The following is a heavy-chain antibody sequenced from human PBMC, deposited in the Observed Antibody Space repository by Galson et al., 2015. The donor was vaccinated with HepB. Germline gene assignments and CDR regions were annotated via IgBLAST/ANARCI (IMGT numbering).Heavy chain of an antibody. CDR1: GFTFSSYA. J-gene: IGHJ4*02. D-gene: IGHD3-16*01. Sequence: SLRLSCAASGFTFSSYAMTWVRQAPGKGLEWISTITGSADTTYYAASVKGRVTISRDNSKNTLSLQMNSLRVEDTAVYYCARSGWSLGDYWGQGTLVTVSS. CDR2: ITGSADTT. V-gene: IGHV3-23*01. CDR3: ARSGWSLGDY.